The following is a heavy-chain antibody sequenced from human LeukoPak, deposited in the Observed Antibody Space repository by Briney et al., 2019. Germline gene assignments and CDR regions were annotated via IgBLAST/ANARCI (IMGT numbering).Heavy chain of an antibody. J-gene: IGHJ6*02. D-gene: IGHD1-7*01. V-gene: IGHV3-30*18. CDR1: GFTFSSHG. CDR2: ISFDGNNK. Sequence: GGSLRLSCAVSGFTFSSHGMHWVRQAPGKGLEWAAVISFDGNNKYYADSVKGRFTISRDNSKNTLYLQMNSLRAEDTAVYYCAKGHPGTTRGNYYYYYGMDVWGQGTTVTVSS. CDR3: AKGHPGTTRGNYYYYYGMDV.